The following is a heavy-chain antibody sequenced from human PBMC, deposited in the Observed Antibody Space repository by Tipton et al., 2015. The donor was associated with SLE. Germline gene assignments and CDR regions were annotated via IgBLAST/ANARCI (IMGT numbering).Heavy chain of an antibody. Sequence: LRLSCTVSGGSISSHYWSWIRQPPGKGLEWIGYIYYSGSTNYNPSLKSRVTISVDTSKNQFSLKLSSVTAADTAVYYCARDPEGYGGGAFDIWGQGTMVTVSS. CDR3: ARDPEGYGGGAFDI. CDR2: IYYSGST. D-gene: IGHD4-23*01. CDR1: GGSISSHY. V-gene: IGHV4-59*11. J-gene: IGHJ3*02.